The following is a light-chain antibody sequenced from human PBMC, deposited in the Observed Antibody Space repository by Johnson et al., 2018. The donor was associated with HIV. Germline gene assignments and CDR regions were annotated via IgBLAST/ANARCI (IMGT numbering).Light chain of an antibody. CDR3: GTWDNSLSAGV. J-gene: IGLJ1*01. Sequence: QSVLTQPPSVSASPGQKVTISCSGSSSNIGNNYVSWYQQLPGTAPKLLIYENNKRPSGIPDRFSGSKSGTSATLGITGLQTGDEADYYCGTWDNSLSAGVCGTGTKVTVL. CDR1: SSNIGNNY. CDR2: ENN. V-gene: IGLV1-51*02.